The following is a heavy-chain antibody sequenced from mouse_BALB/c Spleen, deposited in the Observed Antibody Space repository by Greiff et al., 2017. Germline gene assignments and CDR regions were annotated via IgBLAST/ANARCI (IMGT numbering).Heavy chain of an antibody. CDR3: ARGAPDDGYADYAMDD. Sequence: QVQLQQSGPELVKPGALVKISCKASGYTFTRYDINWVKQRPGQGLEWIGGLYPGDGSTAYNEKFKGKATLTADKSSSTAYMELSSLTSENSAGYFCARGAPDDGYADYAMDDWGQGTSVTVSS. CDR2: LYPGDGST. D-gene: IGHD2-3*01. CDR1: GYTFTRYD. J-gene: IGHJ4*01. V-gene: IGHV1S56*01.